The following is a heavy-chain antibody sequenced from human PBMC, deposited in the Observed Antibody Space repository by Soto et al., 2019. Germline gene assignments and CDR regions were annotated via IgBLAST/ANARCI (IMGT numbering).Heavy chain of an antibody. J-gene: IGHJ3*02. V-gene: IGHV3-9*01. CDR2: ISWNSGSI. CDR3: AKGGVRYCSGGSCYSYDAFDI. Sequence: SLRLSCAASGFTFDDYAMHWVRQAPGKGLEWVSGISWNSGSIGYADSVKGRFTISRDNAKNSLYLQMNSLRAEDTALYYCAKGGVRYCSGGSCYSYDAFDIWGQGTMVTVSS. D-gene: IGHD2-15*01. CDR1: GFTFDDYA.